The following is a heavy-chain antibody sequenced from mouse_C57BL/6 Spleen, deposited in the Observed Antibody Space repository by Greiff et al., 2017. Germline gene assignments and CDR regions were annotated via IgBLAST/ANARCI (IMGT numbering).Heavy chain of an antibody. D-gene: IGHD4-1*01. Sequence: EVQLVESGPGLVKPSQSLSLTCSVTGYSITSGYYWNWIRQFPGNKLEWMGYISYDGSNNYNPALKNRISLTRAPTTNQFFLKLNSVTTEDTATYYCARDTGTNWYFDVWGTGTTVTVSS. CDR1: GYSITSGYY. CDR2: ISYDGSN. J-gene: IGHJ1*03. CDR3: ARDTGTNWYFDV. V-gene: IGHV3-6*01.